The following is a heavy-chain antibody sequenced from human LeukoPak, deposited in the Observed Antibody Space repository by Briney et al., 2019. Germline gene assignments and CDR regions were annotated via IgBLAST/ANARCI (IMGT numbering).Heavy chain of an antibody. CDR3: ARDAGHQLSRRNYYAMDV. CDR2: IYYSGST. Sequence: TPSQTLSLTCAVSGGSISSGGYSWSWIRQPPGKGLEWIGSIYYSGSTYYNPSLKSRVTISVDTSNNQFSLKVNSVTAADTAVYYCARDAGHQLSRRNYYAMDVWGQGTTVTVSS. V-gene: IGHV4-30-4*07. J-gene: IGHJ6*02. D-gene: IGHD1-1*01. CDR1: GGSISSGGYS.